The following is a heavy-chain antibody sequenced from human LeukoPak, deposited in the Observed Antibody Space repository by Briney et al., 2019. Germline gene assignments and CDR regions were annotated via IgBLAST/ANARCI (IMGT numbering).Heavy chain of an antibody. D-gene: IGHD6-13*01. Sequence: GGSLRLSCAASGFTVSSNYMSWARQAPGKGLEWVSAISGSGGSTYYADSVKGRFTISRDNSKNTLYLQMNSLRAEDTAVYYCANLLSSSLGVYYGMDVWGQGTTVTVSS. CDR2: ISGSGGST. CDR3: ANLLSSSLGVYYGMDV. V-gene: IGHV3-23*01. J-gene: IGHJ6*02. CDR1: GFTVSSNY.